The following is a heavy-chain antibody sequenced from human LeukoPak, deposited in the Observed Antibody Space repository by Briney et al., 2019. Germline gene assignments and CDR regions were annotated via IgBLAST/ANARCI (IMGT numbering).Heavy chain of an antibody. D-gene: IGHD3-10*01. Sequence: PGGSLRHSCSASGFTFSSYGMHWVRQAPGKGLEWVAVISYDGSNKYYADSVKGRFTISRDNSKNTLYLQMNSLRAEDTAVYYCAKGFVWFGEPDAFDIWGQGTMVTVSS. CDR1: GFTFSSYG. CDR2: ISYDGSNK. J-gene: IGHJ3*02. V-gene: IGHV3-30*18. CDR3: AKGFVWFGEPDAFDI.